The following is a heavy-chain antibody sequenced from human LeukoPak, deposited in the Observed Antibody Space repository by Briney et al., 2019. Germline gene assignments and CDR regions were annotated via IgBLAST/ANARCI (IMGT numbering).Heavy chain of an antibody. CDR2: IKDDGSEQ. Sequence: PGGSLRLSCAASGFTFSSYWMTWVRQVPGQGLEWVASIKDDGSEQPYVDSVKGRFTISRDNAKSSLYLQMNSLRTEDTAVYYCARDGPSVTRKYYYYYYMDVWGNGTTVTVSS. J-gene: IGHJ6*03. V-gene: IGHV3-7*01. CDR3: ARDGPSVTRKYYYYYYMDV. D-gene: IGHD2-2*01. CDR1: GFTFSSYW.